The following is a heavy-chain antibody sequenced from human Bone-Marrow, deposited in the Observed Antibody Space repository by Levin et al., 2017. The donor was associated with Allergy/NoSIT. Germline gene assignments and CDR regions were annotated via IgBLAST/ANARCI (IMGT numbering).Heavy chain of an antibody. CDR1: GLTSRNYA. D-gene: IGHD6-25*01. CDR2: ISETGVNT. CDR3: AKAVSGWAWYSGMDV. Sequence: GGSLRLSCVASGLTSRNYAMNWVRQAPGKGLEWVSAISETGVNTFYADSVKGRFTISRDNSKSTLYLQMNSLRADDTAVYYCAKAVSGWAWYSGMDVWGQGTSVTVSS. J-gene: IGHJ6*02. V-gene: IGHV3-23*01.